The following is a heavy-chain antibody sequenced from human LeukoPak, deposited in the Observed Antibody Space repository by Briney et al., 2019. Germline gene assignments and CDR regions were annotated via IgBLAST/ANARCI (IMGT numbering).Heavy chain of an antibody. Sequence: SAKVSCKASGGTFSSYAISWVRQAPGQGLEWMGGIIPIFGTANYAQKFRGRVTITADKSTSTAYMELSSLRSEDTAVYYCARDSDNILTGYYSGSADYYYYYGMDVWGKGTTVTVSS. D-gene: IGHD3-9*01. V-gene: IGHV1-69*06. CDR3: ARDSDNILTGYYSGSADYYYYYGMDV. CDR2: IIPIFGTA. CDR1: GGTFSSYA. J-gene: IGHJ6*04.